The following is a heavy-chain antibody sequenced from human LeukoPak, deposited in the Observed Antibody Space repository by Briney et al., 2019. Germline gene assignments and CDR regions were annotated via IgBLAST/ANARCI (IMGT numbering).Heavy chain of an antibody. J-gene: IGHJ4*02. D-gene: IGHD6-19*01. Sequence: SETLSLTCTVSGGSISSYYWSWIRQPPGKGLEWIGYIYYSGSTNYNPSLKSRVTISVDTSKNQFSLKLSSVTAADTAVYYCAREMSSGWYDGYYFDYWGQGTLVTVSS. CDR2: IYYSGST. CDR3: AREMSSGWYDGYYFDY. V-gene: IGHV4-59*01. CDR1: GGSISSYY.